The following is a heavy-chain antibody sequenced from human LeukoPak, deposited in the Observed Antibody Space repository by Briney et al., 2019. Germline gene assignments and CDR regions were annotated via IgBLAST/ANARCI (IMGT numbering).Heavy chain of an antibody. V-gene: IGHV1-18*01. CDR3: ARARPGAYCGTTSCFSDY. CDR1: GYIFTSYG. Sequence: GASVKVSCKASGYIFTSYGISWVRQGPGQGLEWVGWISAYNGNTKFAPNLQDRVTMTTDTSTATAYMELRSLRLNDPAVYFCARARPGAYCGTTSCFSDYWGQGTLVTVS. J-gene: IGHJ4*02. CDR2: ISAYNGNT. D-gene: IGHD2-2*01.